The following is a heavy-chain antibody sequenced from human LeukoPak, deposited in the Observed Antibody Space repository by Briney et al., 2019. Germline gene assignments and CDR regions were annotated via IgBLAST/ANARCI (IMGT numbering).Heavy chain of an antibody. CDR1: GGSVSSGSYY. J-gene: IGHJ4*02. D-gene: IGHD5-18*01. CDR3: ARVLGYGYGYIDY. CDR2: IYYSGST. V-gene: IGHV4-61*01. Sequence: PSETLSLTCTVFGGSVSSGSYYWSWIRQPPGTGLEWIGYIYYSGSTNYNPSLKSRVTISVDTSKNQFSLKLSSVTAADTAVYYCARVLGYGYGYIDYWGQGTLVTVSS.